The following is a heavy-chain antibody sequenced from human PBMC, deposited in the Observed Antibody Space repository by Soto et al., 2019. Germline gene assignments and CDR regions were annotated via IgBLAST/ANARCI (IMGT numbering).Heavy chain of an antibody. CDR1: GFTFSSYT. J-gene: IGHJ4*02. CDR2: INSGGGNT. D-gene: IGHD3-22*01. V-gene: IGHV3-23*01. Sequence: EVQLLESGGGLVQPGGSLRLSCAASGFTFSSYTMSWARQAPGKGLEWVSTINSGGGNTYYADSVKGRFTISRDNSKNTLYLQMNSLRAEDTAVYYCANLESYYYDSSGYYGIDYWGQGTLVTVSS. CDR3: ANLESYYYDSSGYYGIDY.